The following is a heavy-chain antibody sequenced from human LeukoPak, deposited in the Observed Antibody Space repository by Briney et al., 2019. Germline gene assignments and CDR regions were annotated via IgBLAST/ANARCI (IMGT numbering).Heavy chain of an antibody. Sequence: ASVKVSCKASGYTFTSYAMHWVRQAPGQRLEWMGWINAGNGNTKYSQKFQGRVTITRDTSASTAYMELSSLRSEDTAMYYCTRTLTRGQYGMDVWGQGTTVTVSS. J-gene: IGHJ6*02. CDR1: GYTFTSYA. D-gene: IGHD3-10*01. CDR3: TRTLTRGQYGMDV. CDR2: INAGNGNT. V-gene: IGHV1-3*01.